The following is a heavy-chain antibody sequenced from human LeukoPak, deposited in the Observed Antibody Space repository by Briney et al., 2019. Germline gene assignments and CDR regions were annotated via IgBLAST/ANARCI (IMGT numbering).Heavy chain of an antibody. J-gene: IGHJ6*02. CDR3: ASYSLTTVAGTNYYGMDV. CDR2: IYYSGST. CDR1: GGSISSYY. D-gene: IGHD6-19*01. V-gene: IGHV4-59*12. Sequence: PSETLSLTCTVSGGSISSYYWSWIRQPPGKGLEWIGYIYYSGSTNYNPSLKSRVTISVDTSKNQFSLKLSSVTAADTAVYYCASYSLTTVAGTNYYGMDVWGQGTTVTVSS.